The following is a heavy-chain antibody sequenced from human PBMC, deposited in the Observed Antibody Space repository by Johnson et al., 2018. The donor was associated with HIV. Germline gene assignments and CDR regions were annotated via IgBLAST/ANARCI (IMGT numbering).Heavy chain of an antibody. V-gene: IGHV3-66*03. CDR2: IYSGGST. CDR1: GFTVSSTY. CDR3: ATEARGVHGTLRFLEWSDGFDI. J-gene: IGHJ3*02. Sequence: VQLVESGGGLIQPGGSLRLSCAASGFTVSSTYMSWVRQAPGKGLEWVSAIYSGGSTYYADSVKGRFTISRDNSKNTLYLQMNSLRTEDTAVYYCATEARGVHGTLRFLEWSDGFDIWGQGTMVTVSS. D-gene: IGHD3-3*01.